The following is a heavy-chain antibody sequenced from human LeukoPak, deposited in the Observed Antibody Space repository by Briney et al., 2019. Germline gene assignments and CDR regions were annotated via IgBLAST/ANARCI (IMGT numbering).Heavy chain of an antibody. D-gene: IGHD3-10*01. J-gene: IGHJ4*02. CDR3: ASILWFGELITFDY. CDR1: GGSISSSSYY. V-gene: IGHV4-39*07. CDR2: IYYSGST. Sequence: SETLSLTCTVSGGSISSSSYYWGWIRQPPGKGLEWIGSIYYSGSTYYNPSLKSRVTISVDTSKNQFSLKLSSVTAADTAVYYCASILWFGELITFDYWGQGTLVTVSS.